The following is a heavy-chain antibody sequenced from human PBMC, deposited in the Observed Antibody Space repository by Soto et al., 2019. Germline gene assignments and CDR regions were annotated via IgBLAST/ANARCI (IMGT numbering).Heavy chain of an antibody. J-gene: IGHJ3*02. CDR1: GGSFSGYY. D-gene: IGHD2-15*01. Sequence: QVQLQQWGAGLLKPSETLSLTCAVYGGSFSGYYWSWIRQPPGKGLEWIGEINHSGSTNYNPSLKSRVTISVDTSKNQFSLKLGSVTAADTAVYYCARLGGSCPYAFDIWGQGTMVTVSS. V-gene: IGHV4-34*01. CDR3: ARLGGSCPYAFDI. CDR2: INHSGST.